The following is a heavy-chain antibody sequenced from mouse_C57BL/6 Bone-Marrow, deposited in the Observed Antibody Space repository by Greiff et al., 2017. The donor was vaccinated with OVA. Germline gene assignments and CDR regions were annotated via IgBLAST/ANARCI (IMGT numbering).Heavy chain of an antibody. J-gene: IGHJ4*01. V-gene: IGHV1-15*01. CDR1: GYTFTDYE. CDR2: IDPETGGT. CDR3: TRKKTYYYGSSYDAMDY. Sequence: QVQLKESGAELVRPGASVTLSCKASGYTFTDYEMHWVKQTPVHGLEWIGAIDPETGGTAYNQKFKGKAILTADKSSSTAYMELRSLTSEDSAVYYCTRKKTYYYGSSYDAMDYWGQGTSVTVSS. D-gene: IGHD1-1*01.